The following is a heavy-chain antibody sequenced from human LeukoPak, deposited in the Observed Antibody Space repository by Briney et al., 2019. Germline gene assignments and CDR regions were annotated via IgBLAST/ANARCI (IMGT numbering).Heavy chain of an antibody. Sequence: GVSLRLSCAGSGFTFNRFGIHWVRQAPGKGLEWVALIRYDGNDHWYGDSAKGRFTISRDNSRDTVYLQMDGLRDEDTAVYYCARWGIVGHDAFDLWGQGTMVTVSS. CDR1: GFTFNRFG. J-gene: IGHJ3*01. CDR3: ARWGIVGHDAFDL. CDR2: IRYDGNDH. V-gene: IGHV3-33*01. D-gene: IGHD2-15*01.